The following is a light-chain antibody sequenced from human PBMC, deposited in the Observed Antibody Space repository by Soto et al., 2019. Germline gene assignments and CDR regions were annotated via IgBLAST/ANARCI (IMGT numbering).Light chain of an antibody. CDR2: GNS. Sequence: QSVLTQPPSVSGAPGHRVTISCTGSSSNIGAGYDVHWYQQLPGTAPKLLIYGNSNRPSGVPDRFSGSKSGTSASLAITGLQAEDEADYYCQSYDSSLSVFGTGTKVTVL. J-gene: IGLJ1*01. V-gene: IGLV1-40*01. CDR3: QSYDSSLSV. CDR1: SSNIGAGYD.